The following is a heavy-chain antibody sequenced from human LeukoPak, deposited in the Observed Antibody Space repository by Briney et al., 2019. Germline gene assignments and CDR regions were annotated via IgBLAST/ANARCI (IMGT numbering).Heavy chain of an antibody. Sequence: SETLSLTCTVSGGSISSSSYYWGWIRQPPGKGLEWIGSIYYSGSTYYNPSLKSRVTISVDTSKNQFSLKLSSVTAADTAVYYCARVSRDDFWSGYYGPIDYWGQGTLVTVSS. CDR3: ARVSRDDFWSGYYGPIDY. D-gene: IGHD3-3*01. V-gene: IGHV4-39*07. J-gene: IGHJ4*02. CDR1: GGSISSSSYY. CDR2: IYYSGST.